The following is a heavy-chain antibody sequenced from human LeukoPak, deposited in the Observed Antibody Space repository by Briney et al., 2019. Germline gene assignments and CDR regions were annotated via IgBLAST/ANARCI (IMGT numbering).Heavy chain of an antibody. CDR1: GFTVSDYY. CDR3: AKGATARAATVFDY. CDR2: ISSSGSTI. V-gene: IGHV3-11*01. D-gene: IGHD1-26*01. J-gene: IGHJ4*02. Sequence: GGSLRLSCAASGFTVSDYYMSWIRQAPGKGLEWVAYISSSGSTINYADSVKGRFTISRDNSKNTLYLQMNSLRAEDTAVYYCAKGATARAATVFDYWGQGTLVTVSS.